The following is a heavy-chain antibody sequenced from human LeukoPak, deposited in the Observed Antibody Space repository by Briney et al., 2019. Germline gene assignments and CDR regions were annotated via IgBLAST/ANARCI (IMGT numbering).Heavy chain of an antibody. D-gene: IGHD6-13*01. CDR2: IKSKTDGGTT. J-gene: IGHJ4*02. CDR3: TTAGIAAAAFDY. CDR1: GFTFSSYW. V-gene: IGHV3-15*01. Sequence: GGSLRLSCAASGFTFSSYWMSWVRQAPGKGLEWVGRIKSKTDGGTTDYAAPVKGRFTISRDDSKNTLYLQMNSLKTEDTAVYYCTTAGIAAAAFDYWGQGTLVTVSS.